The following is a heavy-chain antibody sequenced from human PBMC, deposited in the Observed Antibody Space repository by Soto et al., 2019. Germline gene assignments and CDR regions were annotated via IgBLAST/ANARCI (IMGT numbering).Heavy chain of an antibody. D-gene: IGHD3-16*01. CDR3: GSGNAWGVILGY. V-gene: IGHV4-31*03. Sequence: PSETLSLTCSVSGASINSGGYYWSWIRQLPGKGREWIGYIYFSGNTYYNPSLERRVTISLDTSQNQFSLKLHSVIAADTAVYYCGSGNAWGVILGYWGQGTLVTVSS. J-gene: IGHJ4*02. CDR1: GASINSGGYY. CDR2: IYFSGNT.